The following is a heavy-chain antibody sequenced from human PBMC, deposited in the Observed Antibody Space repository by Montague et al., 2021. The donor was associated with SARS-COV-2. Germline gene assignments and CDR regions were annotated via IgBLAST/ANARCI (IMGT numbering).Heavy chain of an antibody. V-gene: IGHV3-21*01. D-gene: IGHD1-26*01. CDR3: ASDRGELHAADY. J-gene: IGHJ4*02. Sequence: SLRLSCPASGLTFSSYSMNWVRQAPGKGLEWVSSISSSSSYIYYADSVKGRFTISRDDAKNSLYLQMNSLRAEDTAVYYCASDRGELHAADYWGQGTLVTVSS. CDR2: ISSSSSYI. CDR1: GLTFSSYS.